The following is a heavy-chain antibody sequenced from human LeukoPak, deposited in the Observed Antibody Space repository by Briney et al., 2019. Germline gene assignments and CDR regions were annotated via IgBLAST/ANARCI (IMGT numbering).Heavy chain of an antibody. V-gene: IGHV4-59*01. J-gene: IGHJ5*02. CDR3: ASTVAYSSSWSGWFDP. CDR1: GGSISSYY. D-gene: IGHD6-13*01. CDR2: IYYSGST. Sequence: SETLSLTCTVSGGSISSYYWSWIRQPPGKGLEWIGYIYYSGSTNYNPSLKSRVTISVDTSKNQFSLKLSSVTAADTAVYYCASTVAYSSSWSGWFDPWGQGTLVTVSS.